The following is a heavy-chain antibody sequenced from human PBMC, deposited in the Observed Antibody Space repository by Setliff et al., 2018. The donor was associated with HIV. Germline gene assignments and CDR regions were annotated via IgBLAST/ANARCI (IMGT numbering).Heavy chain of an antibody. V-gene: IGHV1-69*13. CDR3: ARGLIAAATGDADY. J-gene: IGHJ4*02. CDR1: GYTFTSYG. Sequence: SVKVSCKASGYTFTSYGISWVRQAPGQGLEWMGGIIPIFGTANYAQKFQGRVTITADESTSTAYMELSSLRSEDTAVYYCARGLIAAATGDADYWGQGTLVTVSS. D-gene: IGHD6-13*01. CDR2: IIPIFGTA.